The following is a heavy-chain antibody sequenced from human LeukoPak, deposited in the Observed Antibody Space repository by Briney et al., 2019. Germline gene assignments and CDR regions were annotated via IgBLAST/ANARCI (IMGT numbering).Heavy chain of an antibody. Sequence: PSETLSLTCAVSGGSISSGGYSWSWIRQPPGKGLEWIGYIYQSGSTYYNPSLKSRVTISVDRSKNQFSLKLSSVTAADTAVYYCARDFYASGFYFWFDPWGQGILVTVSS. CDR2: IYQSGST. CDR1: GGSISSGGYS. D-gene: IGHD2/OR15-2a*01. CDR3: ARDFYASGFYFWFDP. J-gene: IGHJ5*02. V-gene: IGHV4-30-2*01.